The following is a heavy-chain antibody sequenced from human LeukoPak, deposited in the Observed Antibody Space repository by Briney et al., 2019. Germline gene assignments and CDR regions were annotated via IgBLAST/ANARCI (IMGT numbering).Heavy chain of an antibody. J-gene: IGHJ6*03. V-gene: IGHV1-8*03. D-gene: IGHD3-3*01. CDR3: ARGLGFYDFWSGQNYYYYYYMDV. CDR2: MNPNSGNT. Sequence: ASVKVSCKASGYTFTSYDINWVRQATGQGLEWMGWMNPNSGNTGCAQKFQGRVTITRNTSISTAYMELSSLRSEDTAVYYCARGLGFYDFWSGQNYYYYYYMDVWGKGTTVTVSS. CDR1: GYTFTSYD.